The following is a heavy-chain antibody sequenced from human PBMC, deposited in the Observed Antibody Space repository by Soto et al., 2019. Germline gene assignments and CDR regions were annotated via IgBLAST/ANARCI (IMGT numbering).Heavy chain of an antibody. CDR1: GGSFSGYS. Sequence: SETLSLTCAIYGGSFSGYSWSWIRQPPGKGLEWIGEINDRGSTNYNPSLKSRVTISVDTSKNQFSLKLSSVTAADTAVYYCARHLWYLDYWGQGTLVTVSS. V-gene: IGHV4-34*01. D-gene: IGHD3-10*01. CDR2: INDRGST. CDR3: ARHLWYLDY. J-gene: IGHJ4*02.